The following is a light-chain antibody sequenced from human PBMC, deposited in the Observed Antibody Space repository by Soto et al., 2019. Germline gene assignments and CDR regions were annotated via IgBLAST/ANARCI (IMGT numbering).Light chain of an antibody. Sequence: EIVLTQSPGTLSLSPGERATLSCRASQSFSSTYLAWYQQKPGQAPRPLVYGASSSATGIPDRFSGFGSGTDFTLTISRLEPEDFAVYFCQQYGSSPITFGQGTRLEIK. CDR1: QSFSSTY. V-gene: IGKV3-20*01. J-gene: IGKJ5*01. CDR3: QQYGSSPIT. CDR2: GAS.